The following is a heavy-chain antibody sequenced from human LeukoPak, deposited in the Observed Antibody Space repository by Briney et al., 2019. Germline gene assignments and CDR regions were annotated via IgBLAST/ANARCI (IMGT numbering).Heavy chain of an antibody. D-gene: IGHD3-3*01. Sequence: PGGSLRLSCVASGFKFDGYAMHWVRQAPGKGLEWVSLISGDGTFTYYAVSVKGRFTISRDNSKNSLYLQMNSLRTEDTALYYCVKDNFCAEYAFDIWGPGTRVTASS. J-gene: IGHJ3*02. CDR3: VKDNFCAEYAFDI. CDR2: ISGDGTFT. CDR1: GFKFDGYA. V-gene: IGHV3-43*02.